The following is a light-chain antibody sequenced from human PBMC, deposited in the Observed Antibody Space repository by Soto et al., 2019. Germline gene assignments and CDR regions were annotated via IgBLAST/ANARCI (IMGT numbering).Light chain of an antibody. CDR1: SGNSSYI. V-gene: IGLV4-60*02. CDR2: LEGSGSH. Sequence: QPVLTQSSSASGSLGSSVNLTCTLSSGNSSYIIAWYQQQPGKAPRYLMKLEGSGSHNKGSGVHDRFSGSTSGADRYITIALLYFEDEDDYCSETCDSKTHTVFGGGTKLTVL. CDR3: ETCDSKTHTV. J-gene: IGLJ3*02.